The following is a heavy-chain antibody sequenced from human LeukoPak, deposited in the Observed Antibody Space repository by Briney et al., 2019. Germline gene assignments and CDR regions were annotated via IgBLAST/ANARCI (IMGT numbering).Heavy chain of an antibody. CDR1: GFTFSSYA. Sequence: PGGSLRLSCAASGFTFSSYAMHWVRQAPGKGLEWVAVISYDGSNKYYADSVKGRFTISRDNSKHTLYLQMNSLRAEDTAVYYCARDTRGDYYFDYWGQGTLVTVSS. J-gene: IGHJ4*02. CDR3: ARDTRGDYYFDY. V-gene: IGHV3-30-3*01. CDR2: ISYDGSNK. D-gene: IGHD2-21*02.